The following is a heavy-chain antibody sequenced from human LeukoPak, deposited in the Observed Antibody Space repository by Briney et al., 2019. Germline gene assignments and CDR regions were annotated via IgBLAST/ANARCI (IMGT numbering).Heavy chain of an antibody. J-gene: IGHJ5*02. V-gene: IGHV4-61*02. D-gene: IGHD2-2*01. CDR2: IYTSGST. Sequence: SETLSLTCTVAGGSISSGSYYWSWIRQPAGKGLEWIGRIYTSGSTNYNPSRTSRVTISVDTSKNQFSLKLSSVTAADTAVYYCARDRVYCSSTSCYRGWFDPWGQGTLVTVSS. CDR1: GGSISSGSYY. CDR3: ARDRVYCSSTSCYRGWFDP.